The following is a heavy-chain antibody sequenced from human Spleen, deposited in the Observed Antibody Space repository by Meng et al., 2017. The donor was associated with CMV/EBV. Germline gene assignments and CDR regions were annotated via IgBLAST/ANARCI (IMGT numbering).Heavy chain of an antibody. CDR1: GFTLSSYS. CDR2: ISYDGRIK. Sequence: GESLKISCEASGFTLSSYSVHWVRQAPGKGLEWVAIISYDGRIKNYADSVKGRFTISRDNSKNTLYLQMNSLRAEDTAVYYCARVAREYQLLYFDYWGQGTLVTVSS. J-gene: IGHJ4*02. D-gene: IGHD2-2*02. V-gene: IGHV3-30*14. CDR3: ARVAREYQLLYFDY.